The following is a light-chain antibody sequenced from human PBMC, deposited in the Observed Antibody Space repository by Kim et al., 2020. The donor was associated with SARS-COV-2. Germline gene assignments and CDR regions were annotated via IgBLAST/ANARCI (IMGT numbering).Light chain of an antibody. CDR3: NSRDSSGNHWL. Sequence: GQTVRITCQGYSLRRYYASWYQQKPGQAPVLVIYGKNNRPSGIPDRFSGSSSGNTASLTITGAQAEDEADYYCNSRDSSGNHWLFGGGTQLTVL. J-gene: IGLJ3*02. CDR1: SLRRYY. V-gene: IGLV3-19*01. CDR2: GKN.